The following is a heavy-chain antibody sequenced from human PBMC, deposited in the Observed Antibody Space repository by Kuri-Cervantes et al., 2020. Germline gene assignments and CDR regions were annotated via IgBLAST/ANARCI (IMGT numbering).Heavy chain of an antibody. CDR1: GLTFSSYA. CDR3: ARCSGSYSDWFDP. V-gene: IGHV3-48*02. J-gene: IGHJ5*02. D-gene: IGHD1-26*01. CDR2: ISSSSSTI. Sequence: LSLTCAASGLTFSSYAMSWVRQAPGKGLEWVSYISSSSSTIYYADSVKGRFTISRDNAKNSLYLQMNSLRDEDTAVYYCARCSGSYSDWFDPWGQGTLVTVSS.